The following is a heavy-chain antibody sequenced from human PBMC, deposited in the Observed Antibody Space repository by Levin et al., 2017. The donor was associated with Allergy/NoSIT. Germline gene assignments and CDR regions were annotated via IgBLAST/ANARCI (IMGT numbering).Heavy chain of an antibody. Sequence: GGSLRLSCKASGGTFSSYAISWVRQAPGQGLEWMGGIIPIFGTANYAQKFQGRVTITADESTSTAYMELSSLRSEDTAVYYCARGAKDTIHAVDSSGWYFDYWGQGTLVTVSS. CDR1: GGTFSSYA. D-gene: IGHD6-19*01. J-gene: IGHJ4*02. CDR3: ARGAKDTIHAVDSSGWYFDY. CDR2: IIPIFGTA. V-gene: IGHV1-69*01.